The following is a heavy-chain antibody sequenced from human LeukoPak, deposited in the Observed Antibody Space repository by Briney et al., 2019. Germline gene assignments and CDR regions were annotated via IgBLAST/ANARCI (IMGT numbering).Heavy chain of an antibody. V-gene: IGHV4-39*01. D-gene: IGHD5-18*01. J-gene: IGHJ4*02. Sequence: SETLSLTCTVSGGSISSSSYYWGWIRQPPGKGLEWIGSIYYSGSTYYNPSLKSRVAISVDTSKNQFSLKLSSVTAADTAVYYCARQSGGYSYGAPDYWGQGTLVTVSS. CDR3: ARQSGGYSYGAPDY. CDR1: GGSISSSSYY. CDR2: IYYSGST.